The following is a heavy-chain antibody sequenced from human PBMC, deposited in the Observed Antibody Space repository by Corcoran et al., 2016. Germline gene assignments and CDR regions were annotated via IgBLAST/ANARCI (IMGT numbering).Heavy chain of an antibody. CDR3: AGDLSSGSGY. Sequence: QVQLVQSGAEVEKPGASVKVSCKASGGTFSSYAIRWVRQAPGQGLEWIGGIIPIFGTANYAQKFQGRVTMTADESTSTAYIELCSLRSEDTAVDYCAGDLSSGSGYWGQGTLVTVSS. D-gene: IGHD1-26*01. V-gene: IGHV1-69*12. CDR1: GGTFSSYA. CDR2: IIPIFGTA. J-gene: IGHJ4*02.